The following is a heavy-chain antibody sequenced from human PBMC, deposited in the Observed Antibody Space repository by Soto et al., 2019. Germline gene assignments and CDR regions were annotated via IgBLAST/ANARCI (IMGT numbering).Heavy chain of an antibody. CDR2: ISKGGSNL. CDR3: AREVEYTSAFGISSSFDY. V-gene: IGHV3-30-3*01. J-gene: IGHJ4*02. CDR1: GFTLSSSA. D-gene: IGHD6-19*01. Sequence: QGQLEESGGGVVQPGRSLRLSCAASGFTLSSSAIHWVRQAPGKGLEWVTVISKGGSNLYFADSVKGRFTISRDNSKNTLYLQVNRLRSEDTAVYYCAREVEYTSAFGISSSFDYWGQGTLVTVSS.